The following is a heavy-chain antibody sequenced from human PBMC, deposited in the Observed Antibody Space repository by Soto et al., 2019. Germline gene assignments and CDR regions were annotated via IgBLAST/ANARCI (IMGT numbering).Heavy chain of an antibody. Sequence: EVQLLESGGGLVQPGGSLRLSCAASGFTFSSYAMSWVRQAPGKGLEWVSAISGSGGSTYYADSVKGRFTISRDNSKNTLYLQMNSLRAEDTAVYYCAKVGALMVYAMGMDFFDYWGQGTLVTVSS. J-gene: IGHJ4*02. CDR3: AKVGALMVYAMGMDFFDY. D-gene: IGHD2-8*01. CDR1: GFTFSSYA. CDR2: ISGSGGST. V-gene: IGHV3-23*01.